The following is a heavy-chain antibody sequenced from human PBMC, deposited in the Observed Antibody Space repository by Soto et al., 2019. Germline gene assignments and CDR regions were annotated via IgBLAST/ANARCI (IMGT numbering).Heavy chain of an antibody. V-gene: IGHV4-59*01. J-gene: IGHJ4*02. D-gene: IGHD3-22*01. Sequence: QVQLQESGPGLVKPSETLSLTCAVSGDSISSYYCMWIRQPPGKGLESIGYLYYGRSANYNPSLKSRVTLSVDTSTNPCSLTMSSMTAADPAVYSCALRSMAVVPEYWGQGTLVTVSS. CDR2: LYYGRSA. CDR1: GDSISSYY. CDR3: ALRSMAVVPEY.